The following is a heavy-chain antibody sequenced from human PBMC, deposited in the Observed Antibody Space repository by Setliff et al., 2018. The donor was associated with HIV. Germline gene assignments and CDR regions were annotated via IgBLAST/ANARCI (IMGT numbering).Heavy chain of an antibody. J-gene: IGHJ4*02. CDR1: GYTFIGYN. D-gene: IGHD2-15*01. CDR3: ARALDSSADIEGYFDF. Sequence: ASVKVSCKASGYTFIGYNMHWVRQAPGQGLEWMGWINPSSGGTNYAQKFQGRVIMTRDTSISTAYMGLSRLRSGDTAVYYCARALDSSADIEGYFDFWGQGMLVTVSS. V-gene: IGHV1-2*02. CDR2: INPSSGGT.